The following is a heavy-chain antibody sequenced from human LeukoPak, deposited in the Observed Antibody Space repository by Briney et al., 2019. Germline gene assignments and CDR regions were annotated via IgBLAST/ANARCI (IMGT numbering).Heavy chain of an antibody. CDR1: GGSISSSSYY. CDR2: IYYSGGT. J-gene: IGHJ4*02. Sequence: KPSETLSLTCTVSGGSISSSSYYGGWIRQSPGKGLEWIGTIYYSGGTYYNPSLKSRVTISVDTSKNELSLKLSSVTAADTAVYYCATNSYSTTKQERDYWGQGTLVTVSS. V-gene: IGHV4-39*01. D-gene: IGHD2/OR15-2a*01. CDR3: ATNSYSTTKQERDY.